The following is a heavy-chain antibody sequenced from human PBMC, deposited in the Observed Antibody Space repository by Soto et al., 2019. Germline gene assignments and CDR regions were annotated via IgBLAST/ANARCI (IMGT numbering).Heavy chain of an antibody. Sequence: PGGSLRLSCAASGFTFSSYSMNWVRQAPGKGLEWVSSISSSSSYIYYADSVKGRFTISRDNAKNSLYLQMNSLRAEDTAVYYSARVGGYCSSTSCPYGMDVWGQGTTVTVSS. D-gene: IGHD2-2*01. CDR2: ISSSSSYI. CDR1: GFTFSSYS. J-gene: IGHJ6*02. CDR3: ARVGGYCSSTSCPYGMDV. V-gene: IGHV3-21*01.